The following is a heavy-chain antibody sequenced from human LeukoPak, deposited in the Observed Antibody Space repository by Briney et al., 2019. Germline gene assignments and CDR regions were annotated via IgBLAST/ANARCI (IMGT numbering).Heavy chain of an antibody. Sequence: GESLKISCKGSGYSFTSYWIGWVRQMPGKGLEWMGIIYPGDSDTRYSPSFQGQVTISADKSISTAYLQWSSLKASDTAMYYCARQYDFWSGPKPIPGTDAFDIWGQGTMVTVSS. D-gene: IGHD3-3*01. V-gene: IGHV5-51*01. CDR2: IYPGDSDT. J-gene: IGHJ3*02. CDR3: ARQYDFWSGPKPIPGTDAFDI. CDR1: GYSFTSYW.